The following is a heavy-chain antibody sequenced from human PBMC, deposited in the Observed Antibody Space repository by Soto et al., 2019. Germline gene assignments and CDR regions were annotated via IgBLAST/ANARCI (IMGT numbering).Heavy chain of an antibody. V-gene: IGHV3-21*01. J-gene: IGHJ4*02. D-gene: IGHD5-18*01. Sequence: EVQLVESGGGLVKPGGSPRVSCVASGFTFSSYSMNWVRQAPGKGLEWVSSISSLSSYIYYADSVKGRFTISRDNAKNPLYLQMNSLRAEDTAIYYCARGELWFDYWGQGTLVTVSS. CDR1: GFTFSSYS. CDR2: ISSLSSYI. CDR3: ARGELWFDY.